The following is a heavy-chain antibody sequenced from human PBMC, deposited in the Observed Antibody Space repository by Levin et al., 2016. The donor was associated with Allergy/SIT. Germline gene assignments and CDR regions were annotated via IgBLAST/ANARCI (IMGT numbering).Heavy chain of an antibody. J-gene: IGHJ3*02. D-gene: IGHD3-22*01. CDR3: ARPRSARYYYDSSGLNDAFDI. CDR1: GYTFTSYY. V-gene: IGHV1-46*01. Sequence: ASVKVSCKASGYTFTSYYMHWVRQAPGQGLEWMGIINPSGGSTSYAQKFQGRVTMTRDTSTSTVYMELSSLRSEDTAVYYCARPRSARYYYDSSGLNDAFDIWGQGTMVTVSS. CDR2: INPSGGST.